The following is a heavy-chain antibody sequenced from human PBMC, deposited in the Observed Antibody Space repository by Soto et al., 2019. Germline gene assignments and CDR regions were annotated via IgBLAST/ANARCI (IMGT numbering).Heavy chain of an antibody. CDR1: GGSFSGYY. CDR3: ARGARYCGGDCYLYDY. CDR2: INHSGST. Sequence: PSETLSLTCAVYGGSFSGYYWSWIRQPPGKGLEWIGEINHSGSTNYNPSLKSRVTISVDTSKNQFSLKLSSVTAADTAVYYCARGARYCGGDCYLYDYWGQGTLVTVS. V-gene: IGHV4-34*01. J-gene: IGHJ4*02. D-gene: IGHD2-21*02.